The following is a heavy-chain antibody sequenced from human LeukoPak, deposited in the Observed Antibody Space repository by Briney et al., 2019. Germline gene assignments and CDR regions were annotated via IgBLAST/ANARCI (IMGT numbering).Heavy chain of an antibody. CDR2: ISGSGGST. J-gene: IGHJ4*02. V-gene: IGHV3-23*01. D-gene: IGHD2-21*02. CDR3: AKERVPAAIYCGGDCYSDY. Sequence: GGSLRLSCAASGFTFSSYAMSWVRQAPGKGLEWVSAISGSGGSTYYADSVKGRLTISRDNSKNTLYLQMNSLRAEDTAVYYCAKERVPAAIYCGGDCYSDYWGQGTLVTVSS. CDR1: GFTFSSYA.